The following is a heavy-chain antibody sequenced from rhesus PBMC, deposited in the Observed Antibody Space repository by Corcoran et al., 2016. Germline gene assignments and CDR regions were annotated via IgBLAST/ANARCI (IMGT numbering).Heavy chain of an antibody. V-gene: IGHV4-169*02. CDR1: GGSISSSY. CDR2: IYGSGSST. Sequence: QLQLQESGPGLVKPSETLSVTCAVSGGSISSSYWSWIRQAPGKGLEWIGYIYGSGSSTNYNPSLKSRGTLSVETSKNQLSLKLSSVTTADTAVYYCARDGSVAAKGDFDYWGQGVLVTVSS. D-gene: IGHD4-29*01. CDR3: ARDGSVAAKGDFDY. J-gene: IGHJ4*01.